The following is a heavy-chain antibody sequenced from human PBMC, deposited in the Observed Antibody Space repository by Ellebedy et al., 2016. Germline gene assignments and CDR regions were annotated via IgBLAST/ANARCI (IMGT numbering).Heavy chain of an antibody. D-gene: IGHD1-14*01. V-gene: IGHV3-21*01. CDR1: GFTFSTYN. CDR3: AREVDESGDY. Sequence: GESLKISXAASGFTFSTYNMYWVRQAPGKGLEWVSSISSSTLYIHYAESVKGRFTISRDNAKGSLYLQMSSLRVEDTAVYYCAREVDESGDYWGQGTLVSVSS. J-gene: IGHJ4*02. CDR2: ISSSTLYI.